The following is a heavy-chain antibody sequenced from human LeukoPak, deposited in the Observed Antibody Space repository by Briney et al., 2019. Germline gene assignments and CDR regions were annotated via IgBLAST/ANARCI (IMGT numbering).Heavy chain of an antibody. CDR3: ARDHRSGVVVPAALDY. CDR1: GYTFTSYY. CDR2: INPSGGST. Sequence: GASVKVSCKASGYTFTSYYMHWVRQAPGQGLEWMGIINPSGGSTSYAQKFQGRVTMTRDTSTSTVYMELSSLRSEETAVYYCARDHRSGVVVPAALDYWGQGTLVTVSS. J-gene: IGHJ4*02. D-gene: IGHD2-2*01. V-gene: IGHV1-46*01.